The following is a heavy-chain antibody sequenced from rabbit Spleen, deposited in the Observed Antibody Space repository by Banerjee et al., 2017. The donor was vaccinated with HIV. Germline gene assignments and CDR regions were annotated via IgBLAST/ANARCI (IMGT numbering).Heavy chain of an antibody. CDR3: ARTYPNGRAYGMDL. V-gene: IGHV1S40*01. J-gene: IGHJ6*01. CDR2: IDAGDGST. CDR1: GVSFSISSY. Sequence: QSLEESGGDLVKPGASLTLTCTASGVSFSISSYMCWVRQAPGKGLEWIACIDAGDGSTWYASWAKGRFTGFKTSSTTVSLQMPSLTAADTATYFCARTYPNGRAYGMDLWAQGPSSPS. D-gene: IGHD1-1*01.